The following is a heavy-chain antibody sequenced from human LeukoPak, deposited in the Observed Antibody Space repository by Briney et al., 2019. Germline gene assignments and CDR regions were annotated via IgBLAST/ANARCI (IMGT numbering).Heavy chain of an antibody. CDR2: IYYSGST. V-gene: IGHV4-59*08. CDR1: GGSISSYY. D-gene: IGHD3-10*01. J-gene: IGHJ4*02. CDR3: ATSPYYYGSGSYYKGSY. Sequence: SETLSLTCTVSGGSISSYYWSWIRQPPGKGLEWIGYIYYSGSTYYNPSLKSRVTISVDTSKNQFSLKLSSVTAADTAVYYCATSPYYYGSGSYYKGSYWGQGTLVTVSS.